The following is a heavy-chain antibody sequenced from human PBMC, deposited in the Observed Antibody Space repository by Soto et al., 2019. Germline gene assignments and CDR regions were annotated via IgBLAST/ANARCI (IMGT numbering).Heavy chain of an antibody. CDR1: GGSISSGGYY. D-gene: IGHD3-10*01. V-gene: IGHV4-31*03. CDR2: IYYSGST. Sequence: PSETLYLTCNVSGGSISSGGYYWSWIRQHSGKGLEWIGYIYYSGSTFYNPSLKSRVTISVDTSKNQFSLKLSSVTAADTAVYYCARDEGPYYGSGSPIYWGQGTLVTVSS. CDR3: ARDEGPYYGSGSPIY. J-gene: IGHJ4*02.